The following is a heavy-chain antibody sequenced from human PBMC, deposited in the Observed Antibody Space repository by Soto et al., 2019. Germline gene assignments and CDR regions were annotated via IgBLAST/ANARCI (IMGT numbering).Heavy chain of an antibody. Sequence: QVQLVGSGGGLVKPGGSLRLSCAASGFTFSDYYMSWIRRAPGKGLEWVSYISSSGSTIYYADSVKGRFTISRDNAKNSLYLQMNSLRDEDTAVYYCARDVWFGYPNFDYWGQGTLVTVSS. CDR2: ISSSGSTI. D-gene: IGHD3-10*01. V-gene: IGHV3-11*01. CDR1: GFTFSDYY. CDR3: ARDVWFGYPNFDY. J-gene: IGHJ4*02.